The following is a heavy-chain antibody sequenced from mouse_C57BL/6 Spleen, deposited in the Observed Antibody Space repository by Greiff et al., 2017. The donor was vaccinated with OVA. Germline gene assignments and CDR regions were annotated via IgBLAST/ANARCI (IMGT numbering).Heavy chain of an antibody. CDR1: GYTFTSYW. D-gene: IGHD1-1*01. CDR2: IHPSDSDT. J-gene: IGHJ1*03. Sequence: QVQLKQPGAELVKPGASVKVSCKASGYTFTSYWMHWVKQRPGQGLEWIGRIHPSDSDTNYNQKFKGKATLTVDKSSSTAYMQLSSLTSEDSAVYYCASDYYGSSYVGYFDVWGTGTTVTVSS. CDR3: ASDYYGSSYVGYFDV. V-gene: IGHV1-74*01.